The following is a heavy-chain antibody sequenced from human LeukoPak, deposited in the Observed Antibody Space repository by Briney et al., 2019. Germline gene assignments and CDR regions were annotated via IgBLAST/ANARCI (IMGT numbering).Heavy chain of an antibody. J-gene: IGHJ4*02. D-gene: IGHD6-13*01. CDR3: ARLFPSSSWYYFDY. CDR1: GYTFTRYY. Sequence: ASVKVSCTASGYTFTRYYMHSGRQAPGQGVEGRGWINPNSGVTNYAQKCRGRVTMTRDTSISTAYMELSRLRSDDTAVYYCARLFPSSSWYYFDYWGQGTLVTVSS. CDR2: INPNSGVT. V-gene: IGHV1-2*02.